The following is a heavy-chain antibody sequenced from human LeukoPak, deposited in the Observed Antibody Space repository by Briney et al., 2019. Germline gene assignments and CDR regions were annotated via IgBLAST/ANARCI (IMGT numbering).Heavy chain of an antibody. J-gene: IGHJ6*03. CDR3: ARDGSWEQQLGPYYYYYMDV. Sequence: ASVKVSCKASGYTFTGYYMHWVRQAPGQGLEWMGWINPNSGGTNYAQKFQGRVTMTRDTSISTAYMELSRLRSDDTAVYYCARDGSWEQQLGPYYYYYMDVWGKGTTVTISS. CDR2: INPNSGGT. CDR1: GYTFTGYY. V-gene: IGHV1-2*02. D-gene: IGHD6-13*01.